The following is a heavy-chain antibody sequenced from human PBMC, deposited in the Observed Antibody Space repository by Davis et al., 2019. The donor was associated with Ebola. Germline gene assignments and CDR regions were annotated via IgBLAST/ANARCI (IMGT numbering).Heavy chain of an antibody. CDR1: GGSISSYY. CDR3: ARVWGNCTTTTCYVNPWFDP. J-gene: IGHJ5*02. V-gene: IGHV4-59*08. CDR2: IYDRGST. Sequence: GSLRLSCTVSGGSISSYYWNWIRQPPGKGLQWIGYIYDRGSTKYNPSLKSRVTISIDTSKNQFSLKLSSVTAADTAVYYCARVWGNCTTTTCYVNPWFDPWGQGTLVTVSS. D-gene: IGHD2-2*01.